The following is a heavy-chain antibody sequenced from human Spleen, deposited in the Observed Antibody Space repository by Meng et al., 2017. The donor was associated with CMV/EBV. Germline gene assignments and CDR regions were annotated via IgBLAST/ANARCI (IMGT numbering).Heavy chain of an antibody. V-gene: IGHV1-46*01. D-gene: IGHD2-2*01. CDR1: GYTFTSYY. Sequence: ASVKVSCKASGYTFTSYYMHWVRQAPGQGLEWMGIINPSGGSTSYAQKFQGRVTMTRDTSTSTVYMELSSLRSEDTAVYYCARDRGIVVVPAATNYFDYWGQGTLVTVSS. J-gene: IGHJ4*02. CDR3: ARDRGIVVVPAATNYFDY. CDR2: INPSGGST.